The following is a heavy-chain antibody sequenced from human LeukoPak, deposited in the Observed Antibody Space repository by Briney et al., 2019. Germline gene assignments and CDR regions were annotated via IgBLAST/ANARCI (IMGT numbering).Heavy chain of an antibody. CDR3: AKEGRSLQTY. CDR1: GLTFSSHW. V-gene: IGHV3-74*01. CDR2: ITNDGSST. Sequence: GGSLRLSCAASGLTFSSHWMHWVRQAPGKGLVWVSRITNDGSSTTYADSVKGRFTISRDNAKNSLYLQMNSLRVEDTAVYYCAKEGRSLQTYWGQGTLVTVSS. D-gene: IGHD5-24*01. J-gene: IGHJ4*02.